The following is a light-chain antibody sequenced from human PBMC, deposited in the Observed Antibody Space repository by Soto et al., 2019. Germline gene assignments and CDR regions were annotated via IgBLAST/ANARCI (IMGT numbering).Light chain of an antibody. CDR3: QTWGTGFQF. V-gene: IGLV4-69*01. Sequence: QLVLTQSPSASASLGASVKLTCTLSSAHSSYAIAWHQKQPGKGPRYLMDLNNDGSHTKGDGIPDRFSGSSSGADRYLIISSLQSEDEADYYCQTWGTGFQFFGGGTKLTVL. CDR2: LNNDGSH. J-gene: IGLJ2*01. CDR1: SAHSSYA.